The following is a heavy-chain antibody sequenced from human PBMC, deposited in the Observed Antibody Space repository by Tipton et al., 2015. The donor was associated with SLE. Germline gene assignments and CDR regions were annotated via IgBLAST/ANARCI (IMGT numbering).Heavy chain of an antibody. V-gene: IGHV4-59*11. CDR3: ARDGRGYCDNSGCSEYHWFDP. CDR2: IYYRGNT. Sequence: TLSLTCTVSGGSISSHYWSWFRQPPGKGLEWIGYIYYRGNTKYNPSLNSRDTISLDTSRTQFSLKLSSVTAADTAVYYCARDGRGYCDNSGCSEYHWFDPWGQGTLVTVSS. J-gene: IGHJ5*02. D-gene: IGHD2-15*01. CDR1: GGSISSHY.